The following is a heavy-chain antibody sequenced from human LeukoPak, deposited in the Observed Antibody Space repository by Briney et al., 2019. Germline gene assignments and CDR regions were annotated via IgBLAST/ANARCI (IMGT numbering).Heavy chain of an antibody. Sequence: GGSLRLSCAASGFTFSSYGMSWVRQAPGKGPAWVSGISGSGGSTYYADSVKGRFTISRDNSKSTLHLQMNSLRAEDTAVYYCAKEMVRGVVQDWGQGTLVTVSS. J-gene: IGHJ1*01. CDR3: AKEMVRGVVQD. V-gene: IGHV3-23*01. CDR2: ISGSGGST. CDR1: GFTFSSYG. D-gene: IGHD3-10*01.